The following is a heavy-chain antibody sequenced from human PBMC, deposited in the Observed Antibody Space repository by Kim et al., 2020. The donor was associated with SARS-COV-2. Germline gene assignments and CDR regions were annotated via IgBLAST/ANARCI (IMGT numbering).Heavy chain of an antibody. Sequence: SETLSLTCTVSGGSISSSSYYWGWIRQPPGKGLEWIGSIYYSGSTYYNPSLKSRVTISVDTSKNQFSLKLSSVTAADTAVYYCASQLRGPVYQPRDFDSWGQGTLVTVSS. CDR3: ASQLRGPVYQPRDFDS. V-gene: IGHV4-39*01. J-gene: IGHJ4*02. CDR1: GGSISSSSYY. D-gene: IGHD2-2*01. CDR2: IYYSGST.